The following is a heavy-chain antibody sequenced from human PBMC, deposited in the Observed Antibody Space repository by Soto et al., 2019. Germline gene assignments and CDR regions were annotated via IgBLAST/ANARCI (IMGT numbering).Heavy chain of an antibody. J-gene: IGHJ4*02. D-gene: IGHD3-16*01. CDR3: AADSPAWGAYAFDY. Sequence: GGSLRLSCAASGFTFKTAWMNWVRQSPGKGLEWVGRIKSENDGGIIDYAAPVKGRFIISRDDSKNTVYLEMNSLNTEDTAVYYWAADSPAWGAYAFDYWGQGMVVTVS. V-gene: IGHV3-15*07. CDR2: IKSENDGGII. CDR1: GFTFKTAW.